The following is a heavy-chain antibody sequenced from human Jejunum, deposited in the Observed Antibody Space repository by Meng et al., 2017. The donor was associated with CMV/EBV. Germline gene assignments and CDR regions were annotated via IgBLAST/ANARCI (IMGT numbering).Heavy chain of an antibody. CDR3: ARILLNDYGDYFDY. V-gene: IGHV4-39*07. Sequence: GSISSNSYYWGWIRQPPGKGLEWIGIIYNSGNTYYNPSLKSRVTISKDTSKNQFSLKLTSVTAADTAVYYCARILLNDYGDYFDYWGQGALVTVSS. J-gene: IGHJ4*02. D-gene: IGHD4-17*01. CDR1: GSISSNSYY. CDR2: IYNSGNT.